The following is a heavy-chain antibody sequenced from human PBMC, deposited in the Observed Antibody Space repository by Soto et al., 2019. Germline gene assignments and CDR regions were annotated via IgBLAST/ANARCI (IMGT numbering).Heavy chain of an antibody. J-gene: IGHJ4*02. D-gene: IGHD2-15*01. Sequence: QVQLQESGPGLVKPSETLSLTCAVSGCSITSYFWSWIRQPPGKGLEWIGSIYYSGSTKYNPSLKSGVTMSVDTSKNELSLRLSSVTAAAAAVYYCARGHYYSGSGYYDYWGQGTLVTVSS. CDR2: IYYSGST. V-gene: IGHV4-59*01. CDR1: GCSITSYF. CDR3: ARGHYYSGSGYYDY.